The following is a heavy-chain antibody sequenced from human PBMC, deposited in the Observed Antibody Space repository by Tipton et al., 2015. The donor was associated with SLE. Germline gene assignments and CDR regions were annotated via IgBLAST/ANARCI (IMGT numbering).Heavy chain of an antibody. CDR1: GGSISSYY. CDR2: IYYSGST. J-gene: IGHJ5*02. V-gene: IGHV4-59*12. CDR3: ARVGGTYYYDSSGYPNWFDP. Sequence: LRLSCTVSGGSISSYYWSWIRQPPGKGLEWIGYIYYSGSTYYNPSLKSRVTISVDTSKNQFSLKLSSVTAADTAVYYCARVGGTYYYDSSGYPNWFDPWGQGTLVTVSS. D-gene: IGHD3-22*01.